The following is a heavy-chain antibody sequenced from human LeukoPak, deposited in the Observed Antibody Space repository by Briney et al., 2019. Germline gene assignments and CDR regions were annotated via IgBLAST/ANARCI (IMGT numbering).Heavy chain of an antibody. CDR1: GYTFTDYY. CDR3: GCGGSSGYGSWGGYYFDY. CDR2: INPNSGGT. Sequence: ASVKVSLKPSGYTFTDYYIHVVRQAPGQGLEWMGWINPNSGGTNYAQKFQGRVTMTRATSISTAYLEVRWLRSEDTAVYDGGCGGSSGYGSWGGYYFDYWGRGTRVTVSS. J-gene: IGHJ4*02. D-gene: IGHD5-12*01. V-gene: IGHV1-2*02.